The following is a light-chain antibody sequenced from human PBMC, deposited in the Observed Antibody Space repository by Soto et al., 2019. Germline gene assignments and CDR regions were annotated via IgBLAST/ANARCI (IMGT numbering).Light chain of an antibody. CDR1: QGISSA. CDR2: DAS. V-gene: IGKV1-13*02. CDR3: QQFNSYSFT. J-gene: IGKJ3*01. Sequence: AIQLTQSPSSLSASVGDRVTITCRASQGISSALAWYQQKPGKAPKLLIYDASSLESGVPSRFSGSGSGTDFTRTISSQQPEDFATYYCQQFNSYSFTFGPGTKVDIK.